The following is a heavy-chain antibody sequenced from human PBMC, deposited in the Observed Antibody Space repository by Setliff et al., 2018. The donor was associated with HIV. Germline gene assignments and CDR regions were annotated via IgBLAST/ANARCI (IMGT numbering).Heavy chain of an antibody. Sequence: PSETLSLTCAVSGHSISSNYYWGWLRQPPGKGLEWIGEIHHSGSTNYNPSLKSRVTISVDKPKNQFSLKLSSVTAADTAVYYCAREKRYSYGSDWFDPWGQGTPVTVSS. V-gene: IGHV4-4*02. CDR3: AREKRYSYGSDWFDP. CDR2: IHHSGST. J-gene: IGHJ5*02. CDR1: GHSISSNYY. D-gene: IGHD5-18*01.